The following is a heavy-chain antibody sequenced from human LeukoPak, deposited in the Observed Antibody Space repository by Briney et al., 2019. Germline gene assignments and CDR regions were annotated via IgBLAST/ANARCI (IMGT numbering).Heavy chain of an antibody. J-gene: IGHJ4*02. V-gene: IGHV3-30-3*01. CDR3: AKDQYGGNPQYYFDY. CDR2: ISSDGINK. D-gene: IGHD4-23*01. CDR1: GFTFSDYA. Sequence: PGGSLRLSCAASGFTFSDYAMHRVRQAPGKGLEWVALISSDGINKYYADSVKGRFTISRDNSKNTLYLQMNSLRAEDTAVYYCAKDQYGGNPQYYFDYWGQGTLVTVSS.